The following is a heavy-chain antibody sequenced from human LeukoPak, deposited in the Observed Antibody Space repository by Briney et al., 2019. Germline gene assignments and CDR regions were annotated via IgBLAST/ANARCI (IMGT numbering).Heavy chain of an antibody. CDR1: GFTFDDYA. CDR3: AKDRSPWYYYDSSAVGTGMDV. CDR2: ISWNSGSI. D-gene: IGHD3-22*01. V-gene: IGHV3-9*01. Sequence: GGSLRLSCAASGFTFDDYAMHWVRQAPGKGLEWVSGISWNSGSIGYADSVKGRFTISRDNAKNSLYLQMNSLRAEDAALYYCAKDRSPWYYYDSSAVGTGMDVWGQGTTVTVSS. J-gene: IGHJ6*02.